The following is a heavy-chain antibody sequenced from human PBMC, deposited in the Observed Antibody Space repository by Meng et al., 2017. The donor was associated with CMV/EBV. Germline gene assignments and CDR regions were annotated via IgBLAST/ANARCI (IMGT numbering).Heavy chain of an antibody. CDR3: VLRGSSGYWDAFDI. J-gene: IGHJ3*02. CDR1: GYTFTSYD. Sequence: ASVKVSCKASGYTFTSYDINWVRQATGQGLEWMGWMNPNSGNTGYAQKFQGRVTMTRNTSISTAYMELSSLRSEDTAVYYCVLRGSSGYWDAFDIWGQGTMVTVSS. D-gene: IGHD3-22*01. CDR2: MNPNSGNT. V-gene: IGHV1-8*01.